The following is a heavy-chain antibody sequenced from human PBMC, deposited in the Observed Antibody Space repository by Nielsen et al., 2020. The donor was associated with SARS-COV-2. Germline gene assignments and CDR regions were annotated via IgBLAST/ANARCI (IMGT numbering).Heavy chain of an antibody. V-gene: IGHV3-66*01. CDR2: IYSGGST. Sequence: GGSLRLSCAASGFTVSSNHMSWVRQAPGKGLEWVSVIYSGGSTYYADSVKGRFTISRDNSKNTLYLQMNSLRAEDTAVYYCARGWGFDAFDIWGQGTMVTVSS. CDR3: ARGWGFDAFDI. CDR1: GFTVSSNH. D-gene: IGHD7-27*01. J-gene: IGHJ3*02.